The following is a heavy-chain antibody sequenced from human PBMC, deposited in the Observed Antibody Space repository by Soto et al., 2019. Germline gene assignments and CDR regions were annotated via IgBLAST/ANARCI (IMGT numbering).Heavy chain of an antibody. D-gene: IGHD3-22*01. J-gene: IGHJ4*02. Sequence: HPGGSLRLSCAASGFTFSSYGMHWVRQAPGKGLEWVAVIWYDGSNKYYADSLKGQFTISRDNSKKTLYLQVNSLRAEDTAVYFCARDDYDSSGYYYVDYWGQGTLVTVSS. CDR2: IWYDGSNK. V-gene: IGHV3-33*01. CDR3: ARDDYDSSGYYYVDY. CDR1: GFTFSSYG.